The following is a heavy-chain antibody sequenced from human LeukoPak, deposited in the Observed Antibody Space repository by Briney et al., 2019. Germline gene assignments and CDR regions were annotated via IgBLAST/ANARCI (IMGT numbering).Heavy chain of an antibody. V-gene: IGHV4-38-2*01. Sequence: SETLSLTCAVSGYSISSGYHWGWIRQPPGKGLEWIGSIYHSGSTYYNPSLKSRVTISVDTSKNQFSLKLSSVTAADTAVYYCARTTGTTTIDYWGQGTLVTVSS. D-gene: IGHD1-1*01. J-gene: IGHJ4*02. CDR1: GYSISSGYH. CDR2: IYHSGST. CDR3: ARTTGTTTIDY.